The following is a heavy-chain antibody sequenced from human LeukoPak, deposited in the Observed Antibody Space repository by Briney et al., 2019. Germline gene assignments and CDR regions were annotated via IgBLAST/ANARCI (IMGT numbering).Heavy chain of an antibody. CDR2: TYYRSKWYN. D-gene: IGHD2-2*02. CDR3: TREMWGLNCSSTSCYRGFAFDI. Sequence: SQTLSLTCAISGDSVSSNSAAWNWIRQSPSRGLEWLGRTYYRSKWYNDYAVSVKSRITINPDTSENQFSLQLNSVTPEDTAVYYCTREMWGLNCSSTSCYRGFAFDIWGQGTMVTVSS. J-gene: IGHJ3*02. V-gene: IGHV6-1*01. CDR1: GDSVSSNSAA.